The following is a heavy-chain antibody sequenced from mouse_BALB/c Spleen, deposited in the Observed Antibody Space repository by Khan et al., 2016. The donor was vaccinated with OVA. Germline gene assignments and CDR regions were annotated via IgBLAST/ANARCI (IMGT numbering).Heavy chain of an antibody. CDR2: IRNSGNT. CDR3: ARDGNWYFDV. D-gene: IGHD2-1*01. V-gene: IGHV3-2*02. J-gene: IGHJ1*01. Sequence: EVQLQESGPGLVKPSQSLALTCTVSGSSFPSDYAWYWIRQFPGSKLEWMGYIRNSGNTSYNPSLKSRITITRDTSKNLFFLQLNSVTTEDTATYYGARDGNWYFDVWGAGTTVTVSS. CDR1: GSSFPSDYA.